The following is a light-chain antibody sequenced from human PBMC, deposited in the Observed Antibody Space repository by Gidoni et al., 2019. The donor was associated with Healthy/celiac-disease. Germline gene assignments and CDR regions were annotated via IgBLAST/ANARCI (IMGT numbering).Light chain of an antibody. Sequence: EIGMTQSPLSLPVTPGEPASIPCRSGQSLLHSNGYNYLDWYLQKPGQSPQLLIDLGSNRASGVPDRFSGSGSGTDFTLKISRVEAEDVGVYYCMQALQTPPTFGQGTRLEIK. V-gene: IGKV2-28*01. CDR3: MQALQTPPT. CDR2: LGS. CDR1: QSLLHSNGYNY. J-gene: IGKJ5*01.